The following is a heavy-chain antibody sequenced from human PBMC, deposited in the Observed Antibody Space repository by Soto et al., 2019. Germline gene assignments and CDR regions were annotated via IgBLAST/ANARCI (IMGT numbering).Heavy chain of an antibody. V-gene: IGHV6-1*01. D-gene: IGHD2-2*01. CDR1: GDSVSSNSAA. Sequence: SQTLSLTCVISGDSVSSNSAAWNWIRQSPSRGLEWLGRTYYRSKWYNDYAVSVKSRITINPDTSKNQFSLQLNSVTPEDTAVYSFARARSLPAAPTYYYYGMDVWGQGTTVTVSS. CDR3: ARARSLPAAPTYYYYGMDV. CDR2: TYYRSKWYN. J-gene: IGHJ6*02.